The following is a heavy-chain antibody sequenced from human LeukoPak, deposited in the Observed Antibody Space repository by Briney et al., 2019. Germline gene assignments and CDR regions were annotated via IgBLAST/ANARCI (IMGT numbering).Heavy chain of an antibody. CDR1: GYTFTSYG. Sequence: WASVKVSCKASGYTFTSYGISWVRQAPGQGLEWMGGIIPIFGTANYAQKFQGRVTITADKSTSTAYMELSSLRSEDTAVYYCARAEYDSSGSYAFDIRGQGTMVTVSS. D-gene: IGHD3-22*01. V-gene: IGHV1-69*06. CDR3: ARAEYDSSGSYAFDI. CDR2: IIPIFGTA. J-gene: IGHJ3*02.